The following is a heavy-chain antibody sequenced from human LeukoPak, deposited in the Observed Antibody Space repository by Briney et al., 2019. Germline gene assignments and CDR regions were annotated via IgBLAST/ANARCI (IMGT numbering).Heavy chain of an antibody. CDR1: GFTFSSYA. CDR2: ISYDGSNK. D-gene: IGHD2-2*01. CDR3: ARVDIVVVPAALSI. J-gene: IGHJ4*02. V-gene: IGHV3-30-3*01. Sequence: GGSLRLSCAASGFTFSSYAMHWVRQAPGKGLEWAAVISYDGSNKYYADSVKGRFTISRDNAKNSLYLQMNSLRAEDTAVYYCARVDIVVVPAALSIWGQGTLVTVSS.